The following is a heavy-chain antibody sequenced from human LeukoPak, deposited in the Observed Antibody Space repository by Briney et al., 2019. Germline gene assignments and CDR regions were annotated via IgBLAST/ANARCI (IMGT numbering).Heavy chain of an antibody. CDR1: GLIFSIYS. CDR2: ISSTRTYI. V-gene: IGHV3-21*01. CDR3: ARVQRGEMATFDY. D-gene: IGHD5-24*01. Sequence: AGGPLRLSCGASGLIFSIYSMKCVRHARGEALEWVSSISSTRTYIHYPDSLKGRFTISRDNARNSLYLQIGSLRVEDTAVYYCARVQRGEMATFDYWGQGTLVTVSS. J-gene: IGHJ4*02.